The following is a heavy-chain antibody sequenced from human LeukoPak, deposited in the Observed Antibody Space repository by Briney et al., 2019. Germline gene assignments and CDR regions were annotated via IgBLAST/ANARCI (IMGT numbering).Heavy chain of an antibody. Sequence: SETLSLTCTVSGGSISSYYWSWIRQPPGKGLEWIGYIYTSGSTNYNPSLKSRVTISVDTSKNQFSLKLSSVTAADTAVYYCARMEYRRCFDYWGQGTLVTVSS. CDR1: GGSISSYY. CDR2: IYTSGST. V-gene: IGHV4-4*09. J-gene: IGHJ4*02. D-gene: IGHD2-2*01. CDR3: ARMEYRRCFDY.